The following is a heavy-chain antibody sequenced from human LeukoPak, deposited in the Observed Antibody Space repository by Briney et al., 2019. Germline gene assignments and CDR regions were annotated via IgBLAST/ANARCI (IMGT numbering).Heavy chain of an antibody. V-gene: IGHV3-33*06. CDR3: AKSLGVVIWGGLAPDY. D-gene: IGHD3-3*01. CDR2: IWYDGSNK. J-gene: IGHJ4*02. Sequence: PGGSLRLSCAASGFTFSSYGMHWVRQAPGKGLEWVAVIWYDGSNKYYADSVKGRFTISRDNSKNTLYLQMNSLRAEDTAVYYCAKSLGVVIWGGLAPDYWGQGTLVTVSS. CDR1: GFTFSSYG.